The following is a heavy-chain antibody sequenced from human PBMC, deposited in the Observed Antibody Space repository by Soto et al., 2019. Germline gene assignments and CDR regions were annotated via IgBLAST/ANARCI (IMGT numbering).Heavy chain of an antibody. Sequence: ASVKVSCKASGYTFPSYGISWVRQAPGQGLEWMGWISAYNGNTNYAQKLEGRVTMTTDTCTSTASMEPRSLRSDDTAVYYCAGDRPWELLHTGSYYYYGMDGWGQGTTVTVSS. J-gene: IGHJ6*02. CDR1: GYTFPSYG. CDR2: ISAYNGNT. V-gene: IGHV1-18*01. CDR3: AGDRPWELLHTGSYYYYGMDG. D-gene: IGHD1-26*01.